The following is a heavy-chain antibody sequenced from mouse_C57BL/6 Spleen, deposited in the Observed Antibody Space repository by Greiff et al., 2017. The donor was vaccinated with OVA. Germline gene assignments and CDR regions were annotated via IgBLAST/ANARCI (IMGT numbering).Heavy chain of an antibody. D-gene: IGHD2-10*02. CDR2: IHPNSGST. CDR3: AREYGKGYYFDY. J-gene: IGHJ2*01. V-gene: IGHV1-64*01. CDR1: GYTFTSYW. Sequence: QVQLQQPGAELVKPGASVKLSCKASGYTFTSYWMHWVKQRPGQGLEWIGMIHPNSGSTNYNEKFKSKATLTVDKSSSTAYMQLSSLTSEDSAVYYCAREYGKGYYFDYWGQGTTLTVSS.